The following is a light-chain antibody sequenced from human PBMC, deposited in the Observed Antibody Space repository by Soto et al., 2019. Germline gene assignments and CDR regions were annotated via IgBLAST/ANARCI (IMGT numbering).Light chain of an antibody. CDR1: QAISNW. Sequence: DIQMTQSPSSVSASVGDRVTITCRASQAISNWLAWYQQNPGKAPKLLIYSASNLKSGVPARFSGSGSGTDFTLTISSLQPEDFATYYCQQANSFPLTFGQGTKVEIK. V-gene: IGKV1D-12*01. J-gene: IGKJ1*01. CDR3: QQANSFPLT. CDR2: SAS.